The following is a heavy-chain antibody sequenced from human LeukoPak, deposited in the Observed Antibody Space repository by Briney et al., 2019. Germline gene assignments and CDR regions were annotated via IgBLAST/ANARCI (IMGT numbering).Heavy chain of an antibody. CDR1: GFTFSSYA. CDR2: ISYDGSNK. CDR3: ARDNEMAAAESGMDV. D-gene: IGHD6-13*01. V-gene: IGHV3-30-3*01. Sequence: GGSLRLSCAASGFTFSSYAMHWVRQAPGKGLEWVAVISYDGSNKYYADSVKGRFTISRDNSKNTLYLQMNSLRAEDTAVYYCARDNEMAAAESGMDVWGQGTTDTVSS. J-gene: IGHJ6*02.